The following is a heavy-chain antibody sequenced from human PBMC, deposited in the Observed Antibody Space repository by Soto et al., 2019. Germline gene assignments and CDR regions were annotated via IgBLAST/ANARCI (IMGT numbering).Heavy chain of an antibody. V-gene: IGHV3-23*01. CDR2: IGCCSGSGT. CDR1: GFTFSTYT. Sequence: GGSLRLSCAASGFTFSTYTMNWVRQAPGKGLEWVSGIGCCSGSGTYYADFVKGRFTISRDNSKNTVFLQMNGLRAEDTAVYYCAKVDSYYYYHAMDVWGQGTTVTVSS. CDR3: AKVDSYYYYHAMDV. J-gene: IGHJ6*02.